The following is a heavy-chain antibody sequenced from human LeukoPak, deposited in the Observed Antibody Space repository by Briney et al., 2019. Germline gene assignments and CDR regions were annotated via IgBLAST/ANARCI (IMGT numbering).Heavy chain of an antibody. D-gene: IGHD4-17*01. CDR3: VNELSRSGDYGWFDP. CDR1: GGSISSYY. Sequence: SETLSLTCSVSGGSISSYYWSWIRQPAGKGLEWIGRIYTSGSTNYNPSLKSRVTMSVDTSKNQFSLKLSSVTAADTAVYYCVNELSRSGDYGWFDPWGQGTLVTVSS. J-gene: IGHJ5*02. CDR2: IYTSGST. V-gene: IGHV4-4*07.